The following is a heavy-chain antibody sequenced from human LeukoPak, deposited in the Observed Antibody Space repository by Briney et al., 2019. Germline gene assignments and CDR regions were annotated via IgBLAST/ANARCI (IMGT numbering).Heavy chain of an antibody. CDR3: AKAPHCPNDVCRYFDY. V-gene: IGHV3-23*01. CDR1: GFTFTTYP. Sequence: GGSLRLSCAASGFTFTTYPMSCVRQAPGKGLEWVSAISASGGGTYYADSVKGRFTISRDNSRSTVFLQMSSLRAEDTAVYYCAKAPHCPNDVCRYFDYWGQGILVTVSS. J-gene: IGHJ4*02. CDR2: ISASGGGT. D-gene: IGHD2-8*01.